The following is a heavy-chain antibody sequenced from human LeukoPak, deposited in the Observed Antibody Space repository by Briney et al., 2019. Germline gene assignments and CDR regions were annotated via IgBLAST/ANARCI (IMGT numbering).Heavy chain of an antibody. CDR2: INHSGST. CDR3: ARMSGYRGPRYYYYGMDV. Sequence: KPSETLSLTCAVYGGSFSGYYWSWIRQPPGEGLEWIGEINHSGSTNYNPSLKSRVTISVDTSKNQFSLKLSSVTAADTAVYYCARMSGYRGPRYYYYGMDVWGQGTTVTVSS. D-gene: IGHD1-1*01. CDR1: GGSFSGYY. J-gene: IGHJ6*02. V-gene: IGHV4-34*01.